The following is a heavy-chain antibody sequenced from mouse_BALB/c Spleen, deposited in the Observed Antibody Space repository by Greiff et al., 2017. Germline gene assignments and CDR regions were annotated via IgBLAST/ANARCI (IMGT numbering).Heavy chain of an antibody. CDR2: IWSGGST. D-gene: IGHD2-14*01. CDR3: ARGEKNYRYWYFDV. Sequence: QVQLKESGPGLVQPSQSLSITCTVSGFSLTSYGVHWVRQSPGKGLEWLGVIWSGGSTDYNAAFISRLSISKDNSKSQVFFKMNSLQANDTAIYYCARGEKNYRYWYFDVWGAGTTVTVSS. J-gene: IGHJ1*01. V-gene: IGHV2-2*02. CDR1: GFSLTSYG.